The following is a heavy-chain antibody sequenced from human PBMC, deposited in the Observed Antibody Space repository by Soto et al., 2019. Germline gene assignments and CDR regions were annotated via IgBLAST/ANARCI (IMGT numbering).Heavy chain of an antibody. J-gene: IGHJ6*02. CDR1: GFTFSSYA. CDR3: AKDYSSGPAKYYYYYGMDV. V-gene: IGHV3-23*01. CDR2: ISGSGGST. D-gene: IGHD6-19*01. Sequence: EVQLLESGGGLVQPGGSLRLSCAASGFTFSSYAMSWVRQAPGKGLEWVSAISGSGGSTYYADSVKGRFTISRDNSKNTLYLQMNSLRAGDTAVYNCAKDYSSGPAKYYYYYGMDVWGQGTTVTVSS.